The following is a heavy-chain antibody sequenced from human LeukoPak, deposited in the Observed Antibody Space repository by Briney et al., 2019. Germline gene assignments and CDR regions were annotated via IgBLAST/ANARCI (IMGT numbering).Heavy chain of an antibody. D-gene: IGHD2-8*02. CDR3: ARVSLDCTGGTCLDLDY. J-gene: IGHJ4*02. V-gene: IGHV5-51*01. CDR2: VYPGESET. CDR1: GYRFINYW. Sequence: GESLKISCKASGYRFINYWIAWVRQMPGKGLEWVGMVYPGESETRYSPSFQGQVTVSADKSIDTAHLQWRRLKASDTAMYYCARVSLDCTGGTCLDLDYWGQGTLVTISS.